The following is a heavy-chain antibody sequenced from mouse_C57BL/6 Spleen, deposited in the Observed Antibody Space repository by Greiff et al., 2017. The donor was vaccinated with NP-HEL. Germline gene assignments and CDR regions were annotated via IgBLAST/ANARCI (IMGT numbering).Heavy chain of an antibody. J-gene: IGHJ4*01. CDR2: IDPETGGT. CDR1: GYTFTDYE. Sequence: QVQLQQSGAELVRPGASVTLSCKASGYTFTDYEMHWVKQTPVPGLEWIGAIDPETGGTAYNQKFKGKAILTADKSSSTAYMELRSLTSEDSAVYYCTDGGGNYEDYAMDYWGQGTSVTVSS. V-gene: IGHV1-15*01. D-gene: IGHD2-1*01. CDR3: TDGGGNYEDYAMDY.